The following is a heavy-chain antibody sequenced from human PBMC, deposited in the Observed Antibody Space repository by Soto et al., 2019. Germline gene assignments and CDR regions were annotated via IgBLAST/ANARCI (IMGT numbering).Heavy chain of an antibody. CDR1: EFTFNTYW. CDR3: AGGRRFAVDY. J-gene: IGHJ4*02. D-gene: IGHD3-10*01. V-gene: IGHV3-74*03. Sequence: EVQLVESGGDLVQPGGSLRLSCAASEFTFNTYWIHWVRQAPGKRLVWVSRINADGSSITYADSVKGRFTISTNNVKNTLPLQMKSLRAEVTSMYYCAGGRRFAVDYWDQATLVTVSS. CDR2: INADGSSI.